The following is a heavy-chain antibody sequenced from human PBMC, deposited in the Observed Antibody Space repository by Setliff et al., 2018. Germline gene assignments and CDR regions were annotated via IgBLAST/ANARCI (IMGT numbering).Heavy chain of an antibody. CDR2: INPNSGGT. CDR3: ARDTLGYDDYVGFDI. CDR1: GYTFTGYY. V-gene: IGHV1-2*06. J-gene: IGHJ3*02. Sequence: ASVKVSCKASGYTFTGYYMYWVRQVPGQGLEWMGRINPNSGGTNSAQKFQGRVTMTRDTSISTAYMELSRLRSDDTAVYYCARDTLGYDDYVGFDIWGQGTMVTVSS. D-gene: IGHD4-17*01.